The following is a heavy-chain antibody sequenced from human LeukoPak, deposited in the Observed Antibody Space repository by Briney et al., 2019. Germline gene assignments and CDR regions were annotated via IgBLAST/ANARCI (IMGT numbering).Heavy chain of an antibody. Sequence: SETLSLTCAVYGGSFSGYYWSWIRQPPGKGLEWIGEINHSGSTNYNPSLKSRVTISVDTSKNQFSLKLSSVTAADTAVYYCARLMAQGVILDYWGQGTLVTVSS. CDR1: GGSFSGYY. D-gene: IGHD3-10*01. CDR3: ARLMAQGVILDY. J-gene: IGHJ4*02. V-gene: IGHV4-34*01. CDR2: INHSGST.